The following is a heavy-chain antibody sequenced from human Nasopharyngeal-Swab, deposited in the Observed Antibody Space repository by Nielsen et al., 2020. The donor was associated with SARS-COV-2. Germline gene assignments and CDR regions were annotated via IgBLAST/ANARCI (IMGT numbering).Heavy chain of an antibody. J-gene: IGHJ6*02. Sequence: SETLSLTCTVSGGSISSGSYYWSWIRQPAGKGLEWIVRIYTSGSTNYNPSLKSRVTISVDTSKNQFSLKLSSVTAADTAVYYCARDEMRLTDYYYYYYGMDVWGQGTTVTVSS. V-gene: IGHV4-61*02. CDR1: GGSISSGSYY. CDR2: IYTSGST. CDR3: ARDEMRLTDYYYYYYGMDV. D-gene: IGHD6-25*01.